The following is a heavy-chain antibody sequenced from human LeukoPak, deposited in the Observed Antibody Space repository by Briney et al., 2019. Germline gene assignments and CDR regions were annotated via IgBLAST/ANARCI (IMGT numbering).Heavy chain of an antibody. V-gene: IGHV3-30*02. CDR3: ARRAGAYSHPYDY. D-gene: IGHD4/OR15-4a*01. Sequence: GGSLRLSCAASGFTFSSYGMHWVRQAPGKGLEWVAFIRYDGSNKYYADSVKGRFTISRDNSKNTLYLQMNSLRTEDTAVYYCARRAGAYSHPYDYWGQGTLVTVSS. CDR1: GFTFSSYG. CDR2: IRYDGSNK. J-gene: IGHJ4*02.